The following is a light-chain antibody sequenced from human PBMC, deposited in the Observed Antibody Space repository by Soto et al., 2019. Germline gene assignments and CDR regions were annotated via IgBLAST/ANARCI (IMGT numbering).Light chain of an antibody. CDR1: NIGSNS. CDR3: QVRDTLTDHVV. CDR2: DDR. J-gene: IGLJ2*01. Sequence: SYVLTQPPSVSVAPGQTARVTCGGDNIGSNSVHWYQQKPGQAPVVVVYDDRERPSGIPERFSGSNSGNTATLTISRVGAGDEAVYYCQVRDTLTDHVVFGGGTKLTV. V-gene: IGLV3-21*02.